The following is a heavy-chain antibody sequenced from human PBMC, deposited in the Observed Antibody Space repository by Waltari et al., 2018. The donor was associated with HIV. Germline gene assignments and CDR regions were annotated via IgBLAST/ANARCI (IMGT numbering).Heavy chain of an antibody. CDR3: ATIRFRDEYFQH. CDR2: IYYSGHT. J-gene: IGHJ1*01. Sequence: QLQLQESGPGLVKPSETLSLTCTVSGGSISSSSYYWGWIRQPPGKGLEWIGSIYYSGHTYYNPSRKRRVTISVDTSKNQFSLKLSSVTAADTAVYYCATIRFRDEYFQHWGQGTLVTVSS. D-gene: IGHD3-10*01. CDR1: GGSISSSSYY. V-gene: IGHV4-39*07.